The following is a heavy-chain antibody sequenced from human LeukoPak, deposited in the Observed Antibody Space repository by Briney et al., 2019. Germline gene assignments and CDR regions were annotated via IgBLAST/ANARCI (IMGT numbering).Heavy chain of an antibody. CDR1: GFTFSSYS. V-gene: IGHV3-48*04. CDR2: ISSSGSTI. Sequence: PGGSLRLSCAASGFTFSSYSMNWVRQAPGKGLEWVSYISSSGSTIYYADSVKGRFTISRDNAKNTLYLQMNSLRAEDTAVYYCAKGASTVFDAFDIWGQGTMVTVSS. J-gene: IGHJ3*02. D-gene: IGHD1-26*01. CDR3: AKGASTVFDAFDI.